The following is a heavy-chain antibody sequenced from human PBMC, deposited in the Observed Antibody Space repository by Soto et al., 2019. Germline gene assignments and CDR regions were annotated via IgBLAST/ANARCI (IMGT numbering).Heavy chain of an antibody. Sequence: ASVKVSCKASGGTFSSYAISWVRQAPGQGLEWMGGIIPIFGTANYAQKFQGRVTITADKSTSTAYMELSSLRSEDTAVYYCARAPGFGELLAYYYYGMDVWGQGTTVTVSS. V-gene: IGHV1-69*06. J-gene: IGHJ6*02. CDR2: IIPIFGTA. CDR3: ARAPGFGELLAYYYYGMDV. D-gene: IGHD3-10*01. CDR1: GGTFSSYA.